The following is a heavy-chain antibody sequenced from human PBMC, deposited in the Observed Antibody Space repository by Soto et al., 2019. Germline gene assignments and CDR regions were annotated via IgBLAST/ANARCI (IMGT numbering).Heavy chain of an antibody. D-gene: IGHD3-10*01. V-gene: IGHV4-31*03. CDR3: ARGRQKAKLWFGDLEGYFDY. CDR1: GGSISSGGYY. CDR2: IYYSGST. J-gene: IGHJ4*02. Sequence: QVQLQESGPGLVKPSQTLSLTCTVSGGSISSGGYYWSWIRQHPGKGLEWIGYIYYSGSTYYNPYLKSRVTISVDTSKNRFSLKLSSLTAADTAVYYCARGRQKAKLWFGDLEGYFDYWGQGTLVTVSS.